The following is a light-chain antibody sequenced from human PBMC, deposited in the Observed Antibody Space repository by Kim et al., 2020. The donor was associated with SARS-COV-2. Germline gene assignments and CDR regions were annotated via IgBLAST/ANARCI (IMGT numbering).Light chain of an antibody. CDR1: QSNSMG. V-gene: IGKV1-5*03. Sequence: STLSASVGDRVIITCRASQSNSMGLAWYQQKPGKAPKLLISKGSSLQSGVPSKFSGSGSGTQFTLTISSLQPDEFGTYYCQQYDNYFGQGTKLEI. J-gene: IGKJ2*01. CDR2: KGS. CDR3: QQYDNY.